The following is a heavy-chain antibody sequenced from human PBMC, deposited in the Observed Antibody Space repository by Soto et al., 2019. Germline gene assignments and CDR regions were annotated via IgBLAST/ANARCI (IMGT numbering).Heavy chain of an antibody. CDR3: AKGTGIYYYYGMDV. V-gene: IGHV3-30*18. D-gene: IGHD3-10*01. Sequence: PGGSLRLSCAASGFTFSSYGMHWFRQSPGKGLEWVAVISYDGSNKYYADSVKGRFTISRDNSKNTLYLQMNSLRAEDTAVYYCAKGTGIYYYYGMDVCGQGTTVTVS. J-gene: IGHJ6*01. CDR1: GFTFSSYG. CDR2: ISYDGSNK.